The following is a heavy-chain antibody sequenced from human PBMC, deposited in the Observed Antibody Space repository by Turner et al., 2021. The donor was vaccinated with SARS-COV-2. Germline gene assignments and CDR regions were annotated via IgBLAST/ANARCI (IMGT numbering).Heavy chain of an antibody. J-gene: IGHJ6*02. CDR3: AREESGSFGAYGMDV. V-gene: IGHV3-7*03. Sequence: EVQLVECGGGRVQPGGSLRLSGAASGFTFSRYWMNWVRQAPGKGLEWVANIKQDGSEKYYVVSVKGRFTISRDNAKNSLYLQMNSLRAEDTAVYYCAREESGSFGAYGMDVWGQGTTVTVSS. CDR2: IKQDGSEK. CDR1: GFTFSRYW. D-gene: IGHD2-15*01.